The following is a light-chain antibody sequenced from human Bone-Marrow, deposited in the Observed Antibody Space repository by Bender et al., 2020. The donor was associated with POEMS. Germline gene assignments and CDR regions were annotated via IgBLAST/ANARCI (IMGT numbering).Light chain of an antibody. Sequence: QSVMTQPPSVSGAPGQRVTISCTGSSSNTGSGYDINWYQHLPGTAPKLLIYGYNNRPSGVPDRFSGSKSGTSASLAITGAQAEDEADYYCNSRDSSGNQLIFGGGTKFTVL. J-gene: IGLJ2*01. V-gene: IGLV1-40*01. CDR2: GYN. CDR3: NSRDSSGNQLI. CDR1: SSNTGSGYD.